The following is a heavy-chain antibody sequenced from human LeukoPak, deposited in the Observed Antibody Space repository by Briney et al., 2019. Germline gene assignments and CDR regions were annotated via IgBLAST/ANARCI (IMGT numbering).Heavy chain of an antibody. CDR2: ISGSGGST. Sequence: HTGGSLRLSCAASGFTFSSYAMSWVRQAPGKGLEWVSAISGSGGSTYYADSVKGRFTISRDNSKNTLYLQMNSLRAEDTAVYYCAKTEDFWSGRNFDYWGQGTLVTVSS. CDR1: GFTFSSYA. V-gene: IGHV3-23*01. D-gene: IGHD3-3*01. J-gene: IGHJ4*02. CDR3: AKTEDFWSGRNFDY.